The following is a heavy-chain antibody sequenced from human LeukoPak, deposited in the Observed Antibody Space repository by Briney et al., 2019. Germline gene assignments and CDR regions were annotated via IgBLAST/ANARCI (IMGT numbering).Heavy chain of an antibody. CDR2: IYTSGST. V-gene: IGHV4-4*07. D-gene: IGHD3-22*01. CDR1: GGSISSYY. Sequence: SETLSLTCTVSGGSISSYYWSWIRQPAGKGLEWIGRIYTSGSTNYNPSLKSRVTMSVDTSKNQFSLKLSSVTAADTAVYYCARDSYDSSGYYRRDAFDIWGQGTMVTVSS. J-gene: IGHJ3*02. CDR3: ARDSYDSSGYYRRDAFDI.